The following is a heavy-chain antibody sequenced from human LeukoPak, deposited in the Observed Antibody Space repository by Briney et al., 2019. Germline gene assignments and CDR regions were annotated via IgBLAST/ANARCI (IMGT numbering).Heavy chain of an antibody. Sequence: PSETLSLTCTVSGGSISSYYWSWIRQPAGKGLEWIGRIYTSGSTNYNPSLKSRVTMSVDTSKNQFSLKLSSVTAADTAVYYCARAAQRVRGVIISNWFDPWGRGTLVTVSS. V-gene: IGHV4-4*07. CDR1: GGSISSYY. CDR3: ARAAQRVRGVIISNWFDP. J-gene: IGHJ5*02. D-gene: IGHD3-10*01. CDR2: IYTSGST.